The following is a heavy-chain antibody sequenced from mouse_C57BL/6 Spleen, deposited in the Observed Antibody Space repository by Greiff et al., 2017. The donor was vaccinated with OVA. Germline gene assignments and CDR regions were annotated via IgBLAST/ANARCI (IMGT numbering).Heavy chain of an antibody. V-gene: IGHV1-69*01. CDR1: GYTFTSYW. J-gene: IGHJ3*01. D-gene: IGHD1-1*01. Sequence: QVQLQQPGAELVMPGASVKLSCKASGYTFTSYWMHWVKQRPGQGLEWIGEIDPSYSYTNYNEKFKGKSTLTVDKSSSTAYMQLSSLTSEDSAVYYCARGDYYGSSYWFAYWGQGTLVTVSA. CDR3: ARGDYYGSSYWFAY. CDR2: IDPSYSYT.